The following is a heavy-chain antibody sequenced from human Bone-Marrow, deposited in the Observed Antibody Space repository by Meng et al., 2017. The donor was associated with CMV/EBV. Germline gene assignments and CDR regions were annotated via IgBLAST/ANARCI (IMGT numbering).Heavy chain of an antibody. V-gene: IGHV4-39*01. CDR2: IYYSGST. D-gene: IGHD3-3*01. CDR1: GGSISSSSYY. Sequence: SETLSLTCTVPGGSISSSSYYWGWIRQPPGKGMEWIGSIYYSGSTYYNPSLKSRVTISVDTSKNQFSLKLSSVTAADTAVYYCARQGEWLLFPNYYHYGMDVWGQGTTVTVSS. CDR3: ARQGEWLLFPNYYHYGMDV. J-gene: IGHJ6*02.